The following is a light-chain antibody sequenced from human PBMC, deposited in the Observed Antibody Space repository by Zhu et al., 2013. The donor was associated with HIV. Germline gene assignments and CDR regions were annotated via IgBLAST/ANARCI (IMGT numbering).Light chain of an antibody. Sequence: EILLTQSPGTLSLSPGERATLSCGASQSVSSYLAWYQQKPGQAPKVLIYDASSLESGVPSRFSGSGSGTDFTLTISSLQPEDFATYYCQQFHTSLITFGQGTRLEIK. CDR2: DAS. V-gene: IGKV3-11*01. CDR1: QSVSSY. CDR3: QQFHTSLIT. J-gene: IGKJ5*01.